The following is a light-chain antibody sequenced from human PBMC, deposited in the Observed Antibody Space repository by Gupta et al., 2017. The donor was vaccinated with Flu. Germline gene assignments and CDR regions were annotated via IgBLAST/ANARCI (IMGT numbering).Light chain of an antibody. V-gene: IGKV1-39*01. CDR2: AAS. CDR3: QQTYSTPLFT. CDR1: QDIRTY. Sequence: DVQMTQSPSSLSSSVGDRITITCRASQDIRTYLNWYQQKRGKAPKLLIYAASSLQSGVPSRFTGSGSGTDFSLTITGLQPDDSATYFCQQTYSTPLFTFGQGTKVEIK. J-gene: IGKJ2*01.